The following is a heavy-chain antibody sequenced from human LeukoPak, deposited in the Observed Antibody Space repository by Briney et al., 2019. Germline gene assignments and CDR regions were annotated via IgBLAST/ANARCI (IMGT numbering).Heavy chain of an antibody. CDR3: ERGSYGD. D-gene: IGHD3-10*01. J-gene: IGHJ4*02. V-gene: IGHV3-7*05. Sequence: GGSLRLSCAASGFAFSDYWLGWVRQAPGKGLEWVANINQGESEKYYVDSVKGRFTISRDNAKNSLYLQMNSLRVEDTAVYFCERGSYGDWDQGTLVTVSS. CDR1: GFAFSDYW. CDR2: INQGESEK.